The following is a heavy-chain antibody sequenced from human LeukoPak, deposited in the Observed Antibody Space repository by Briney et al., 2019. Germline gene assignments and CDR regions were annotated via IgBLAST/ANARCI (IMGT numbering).Heavy chain of an antibody. CDR3: AREHSSGWSYNWFDP. D-gene: IGHD6-19*01. J-gene: IGHJ5*02. Sequence: GGSLRLSCAASGFTFSSYWMNWARQAPGKGLEWVARINHNGNVNYYVDSEKGRFTISRDDSKNTLYLQMNSLRAEDTAVYYCAREHSSGWSYNWFDPWGQGTLVTVSS. CDR2: INHNGNVN. V-gene: IGHV3-7*01. CDR1: GFTFSSYW.